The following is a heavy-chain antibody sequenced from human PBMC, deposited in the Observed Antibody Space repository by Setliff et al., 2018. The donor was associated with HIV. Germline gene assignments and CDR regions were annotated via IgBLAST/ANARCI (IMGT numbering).Heavy chain of an antibody. CDR2: VYYTGST. J-gene: IGHJ6*03. CDR3: ARRPGGSYRNYYYYYYMDV. CDR1: GGSIDTYY. D-gene: IGHD3-16*02. Sequence: PSETLSLTCTVSGGSIDTYYWSWVRQPPGKGLECIGYVYYTGSTNYNPSFKSRVTISIDTSRNQFSLNLNSVTAADTAVYYCARRPGGSYRNYYYYYYMDVWGKGTTVTVSS. V-gene: IGHV4-59*01.